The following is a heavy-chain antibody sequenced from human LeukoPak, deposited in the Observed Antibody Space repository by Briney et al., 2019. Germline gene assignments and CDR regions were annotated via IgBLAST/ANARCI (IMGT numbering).Heavy chain of an antibody. CDR1: GYTFTSYY. CDR3: ARTYYDFWSGYAFDI. Sequence: ASVKVSCKASGYTFTSYYMHWVRQAPGQGLEWMGIINPSGGSTSYAQKFQGRVTMTRDMSMSTAYMELSSLRSEDTAVYYCARTYYDFWSGYAFDIWGQGTMVTVSS. D-gene: IGHD3-3*01. CDR2: INPSGGST. V-gene: IGHV1-46*01. J-gene: IGHJ3*02.